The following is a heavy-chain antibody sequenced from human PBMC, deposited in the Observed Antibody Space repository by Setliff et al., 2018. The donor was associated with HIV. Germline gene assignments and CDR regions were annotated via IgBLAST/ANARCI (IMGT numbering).Heavy chain of an antibody. J-gene: IGHJ5*02. CDR1: GGTFSLYA. Sequence: ASVKVSCKASGGTFSLYAINGVRQAPGQGLEWMGGIIPIFNTANYAQKFQGRVTITADGSTSTAYMELSSLRFEDTATYYCARDQATGYEKVWFSWIDPWGQGTLVTSPQ. D-gene: IGHD5-12*01. V-gene: IGHV1-69*13. CDR3: ARDQATGYEKVWFSWIDP. CDR2: IIPIFNTA.